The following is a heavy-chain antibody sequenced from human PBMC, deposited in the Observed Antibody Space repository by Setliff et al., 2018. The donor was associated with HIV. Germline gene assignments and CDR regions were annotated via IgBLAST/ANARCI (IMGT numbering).Heavy chain of an antibody. J-gene: IGHJ4*02. CDR2: ISTSGTT. CDR1: GDSITSGTYY. V-gene: IGHV4-61*09. CDR3: AVALRAVTAYFDY. D-gene: IGHD2-21*02. Sequence: SETLSLTCTVSGDSITSGTYYWSWIRQPAGMRLEWIGHISTSGTTNYNPSLKSRVTISADTSKSQFSLKLTSVTAADTAVYFCAVALRAVTAYFDYWGQGTLVTVSS.